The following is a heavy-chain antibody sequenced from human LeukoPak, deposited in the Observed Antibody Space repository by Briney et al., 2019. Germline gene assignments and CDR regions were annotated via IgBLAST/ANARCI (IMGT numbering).Heavy chain of an antibody. CDR2: IYFSGST. Sequence: SETLSLTCTVSGGSISSYYWSWIRQPPGKGLEWIGYIYFSGSTNYNPSLKSRVTISVDTSKNQFSLKLRSVTAADTAVYYCAGAYYYDSSGYYRFDYWGQGTLVTVSS. CDR1: GGSISSYY. V-gene: IGHV4-59*08. CDR3: AGAYYYDSSGYYRFDY. D-gene: IGHD3-22*01. J-gene: IGHJ4*02.